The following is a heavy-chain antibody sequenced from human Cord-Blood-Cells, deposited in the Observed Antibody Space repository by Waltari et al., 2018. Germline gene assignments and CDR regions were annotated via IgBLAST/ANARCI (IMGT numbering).Heavy chain of an antibody. CDR2: ISSSSSYI. J-gene: IGHJ4*02. CDR3: ARGIDIVATIDY. CDR1: FSSYS. V-gene: IGHV3-21*01. Sequence: FSSYSMNWVRQAPGKGLEWVSSISSSSSYIYYADSVKGRFTISRDNAKNSLYLQMNSLRAEDTAVYYCARGIDIVATIDYWGQGTLVTVSS. D-gene: IGHD5-12*01.